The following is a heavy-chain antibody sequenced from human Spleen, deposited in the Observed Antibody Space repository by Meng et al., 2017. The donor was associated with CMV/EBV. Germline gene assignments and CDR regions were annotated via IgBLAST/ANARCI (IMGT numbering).Heavy chain of an antibody. Sequence: QAQLVQSGAEVKKPGSSVKVSCKASGGTFSSYAISWVRQAPGQGLEWMGGIIPIFGTANYAQKFQGRVTITADESTSTAYMELSSLRSEDTAVYYCAREGYYDSSGYYGYFDYWGQGTLVTVSS. D-gene: IGHD3-22*01. CDR1: GGTFSSYA. J-gene: IGHJ4*02. CDR2: IIPIFGTA. V-gene: IGHV1-69*12. CDR3: AREGYYDSSGYYGYFDY.